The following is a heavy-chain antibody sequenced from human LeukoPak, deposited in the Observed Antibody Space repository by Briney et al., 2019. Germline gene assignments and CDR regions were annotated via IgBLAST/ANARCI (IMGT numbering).Heavy chain of an antibody. J-gene: IGHJ5*02. D-gene: IGHD6-19*01. CDR1: GCTFNNYA. CDR3: AKDYNVGMAGTWFDP. CDR2: ISWNSGNI. Sequence: GGSLQLSCAASGCTFNNYAINWLRQAPGRGLEWVSGISWNSGNIGYADSVKGRFTISRDNAKNSLYLQMNSLRAEDTAFYYCAKDYNVGMAGTWFDPWGQGTLVTVSS. V-gene: IGHV3-9*01.